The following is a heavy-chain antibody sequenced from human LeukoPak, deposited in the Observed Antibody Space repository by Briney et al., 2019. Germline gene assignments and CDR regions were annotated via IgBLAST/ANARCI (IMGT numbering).Heavy chain of an antibody. CDR1: GFTFSNYW. CDR3: ARGVSSVAVVWGESEDAFDI. D-gene: IGHD6-19*01. V-gene: IGHV3-7*01. J-gene: IGHJ3*02. Sequence: GGSLRLSCAASGFTFSNYWMAWVRQAPGKGPEWVANINLDGSQKYYVDSVKGRFTISRDNAENTLYLQMNSLRAEDTAVYYCARGVSSVAVVWGESEDAFDIWGQGTMVTVSS. CDR2: INLDGSQK.